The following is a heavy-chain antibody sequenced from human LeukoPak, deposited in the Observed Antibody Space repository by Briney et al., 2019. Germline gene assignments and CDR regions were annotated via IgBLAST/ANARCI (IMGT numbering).Heavy chain of an antibody. V-gene: IGHV4-4*07. Sequence: SETLSLTCTVSGGSISSYYWSWIRQPAGKGLEWIGRIYTSGSTNYNPSLKSRVTMSVDTSKNQFSLRLSSVTAADTAVYYCARDGRDVSYYYGMDVWGQGTTVIVSS. CDR3: ARDGRDVSYYYGMDV. CDR2: IYTSGST. D-gene: IGHD2-15*01. J-gene: IGHJ6*02. CDR1: GGSISSYY.